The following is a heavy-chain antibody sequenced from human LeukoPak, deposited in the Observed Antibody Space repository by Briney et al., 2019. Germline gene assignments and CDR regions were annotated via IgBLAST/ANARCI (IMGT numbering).Heavy chain of an antibody. CDR2: ISYDGSNK. Sequence: GRSLRLSCAASGFTFSSYAMHWVRQAPGKGLEWVAVISYDGSNKYYADSVKGRFTIFRDNSKNTLYLQMNSLRAEDTAVYYCARDSGIAVAGLFDYWGQGTLVTVSS. CDR3: ARDSGIAVAGLFDY. V-gene: IGHV3-30*04. CDR1: GFTFSSYA. J-gene: IGHJ4*02. D-gene: IGHD6-19*01.